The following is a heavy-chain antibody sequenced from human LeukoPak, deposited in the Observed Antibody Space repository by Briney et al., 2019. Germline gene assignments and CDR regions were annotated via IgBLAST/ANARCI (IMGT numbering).Heavy chain of an antibody. D-gene: IGHD3-22*01. Sequence: SGPTLVKPTQTLTLTCTFSGFSLSTSGVGVGWIRQPPGKALEWLALFYWNDDKRYSPSLKSRLTITKDTSKNQEVLTMTNMDPVDTATYYCAHRYGYYDSRGYRYYFDYWGQGTLVTVSS. CDR3: AHRYGYYDSRGYRYYFDY. V-gene: IGHV2-5*01. CDR1: GFSLSTSGVG. J-gene: IGHJ4*02. CDR2: FYWNDDK.